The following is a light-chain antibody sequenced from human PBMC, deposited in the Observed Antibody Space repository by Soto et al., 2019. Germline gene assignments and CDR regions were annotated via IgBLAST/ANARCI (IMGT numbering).Light chain of an antibody. CDR3: ISYKTDDTFL. Sequence: QSVLTQPASVSGSPGQSITISCTGTSSDVGSYNLVSWYQQHPGKAPKLMIYEVSKRPSGVSNRFSGSKSANTASLTISGLQADDEAEYFCISYKTDDTFLFXTGTKVTVL. J-gene: IGLJ1*01. CDR2: EVS. CDR1: SSDVGSYNL. V-gene: IGLV2-23*02.